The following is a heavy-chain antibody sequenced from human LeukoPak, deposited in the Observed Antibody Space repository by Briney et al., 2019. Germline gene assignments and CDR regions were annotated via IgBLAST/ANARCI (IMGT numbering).Heavy chain of an antibody. V-gene: IGHV3-7*03. J-gene: IGHJ4*02. Sequence: GESLRLSCEASGFTFTKFWMSWVRQAPGKGLEWVANIQEDGKKENYVDSVRGRFTISRDNAKNSIYLQMNSLRVEDTAVYYCAKRRGDCSNGQGCGDSWGQGTLVTVSS. CDR1: GFTFTKFW. CDR3: AKRRGDCSNGQGCGDS. CDR2: IQEDGKKE. D-gene: IGHD2-8*01.